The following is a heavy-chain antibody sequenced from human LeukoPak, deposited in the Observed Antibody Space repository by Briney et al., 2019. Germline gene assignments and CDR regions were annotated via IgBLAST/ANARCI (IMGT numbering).Heavy chain of an antibody. CDR2: IYYAGSA. Sequence: PSETLSLTCTVSGGSISSSSSFWGWIRQPPGKGLEWIGNIYYAGSAYYNPSLKSRVTISVDTSKNQFSLKLSSVTAADTAVYYCARVIRGVIIADYYFDYWGQGTLVTVSS. V-gene: IGHV4-39*07. CDR3: ARVIRGVIIADYYFDY. CDR1: GGSISSSSSF. D-gene: IGHD3-10*01. J-gene: IGHJ4*02.